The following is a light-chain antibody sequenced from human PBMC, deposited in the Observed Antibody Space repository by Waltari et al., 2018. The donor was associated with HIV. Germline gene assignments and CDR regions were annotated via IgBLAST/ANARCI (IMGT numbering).Light chain of an antibody. J-gene: IGLJ3*02. Sequence: QSVLTQPPSASVTPGQRVTIPCSGSSSNIGSNYVYWYQQLPGTAPKLLIYRSNQRPSGVPDRFSSSKSGTSASLAISGLRSEDEADYYCAAWDDSLSGPVFGGGTKLTVL. CDR1: SSNIGSNY. CDR2: RSN. CDR3: AAWDDSLSGPV. V-gene: IGLV1-47*01.